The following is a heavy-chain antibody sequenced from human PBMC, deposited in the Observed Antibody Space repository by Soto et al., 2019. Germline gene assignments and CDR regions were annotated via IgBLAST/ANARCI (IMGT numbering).Heavy chain of an antibody. CDR3: ARPYCSSASCYSPPDY. CDR2: ISVDGSVT. V-gene: IGHV3-74*01. Sequence: EVQLVESGGGLVQPGESLRLSCAASELTLSNFWVNWVRQAPGRGLVWVSHISVDGSVTHYADSVKGRFTISRDNAKNTVYLQMNSLRAEDTAVYYCARPYCSSASCYSPPDYWGQGTLVTVSS. CDR1: ELTLSNFW. J-gene: IGHJ4*02. D-gene: IGHD2-2*01.